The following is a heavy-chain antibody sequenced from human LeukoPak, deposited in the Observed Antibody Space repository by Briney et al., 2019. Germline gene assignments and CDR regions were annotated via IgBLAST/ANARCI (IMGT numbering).Heavy chain of an antibody. CDR1: GGSISSYF. J-gene: IGHJ4*02. Sequence: PSETLSLTCSVAGGSISSYFWSWIRQPAGKGLEWIGRIYPSGSTNYNPSLKSRVTMSLDTSKSQFSLKLSYVIAADTAVYYCARLGYTYGYAFDAWGQGTLVTVSS. D-gene: IGHD5-18*01. CDR2: IYPSGST. CDR3: ARLGYTYGYAFDA. V-gene: IGHV4-4*07.